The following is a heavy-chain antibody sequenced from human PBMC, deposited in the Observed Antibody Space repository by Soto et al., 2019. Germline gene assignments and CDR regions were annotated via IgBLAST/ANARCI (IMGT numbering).Heavy chain of an antibody. V-gene: IGHV1-24*01. Sequence: ASVKVSCKVSGYTLTELSMHWVRQAPGKGLEWVGGFDPEDGETIYAQKFQGRVTMTEDTSTDTAYMELSSLRSEDTAVYYCATAPTVTTNYYYYGMDVWGQGTTVTVSS. CDR2: FDPEDGET. D-gene: IGHD4-4*01. J-gene: IGHJ6*02. CDR3: ATAPTVTTNYYYYGMDV. CDR1: GYTLTELS.